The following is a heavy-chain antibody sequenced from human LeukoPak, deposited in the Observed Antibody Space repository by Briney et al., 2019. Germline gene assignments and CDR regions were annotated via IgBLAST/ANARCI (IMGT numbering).Heavy chain of an antibody. CDR1: GGSFSGYY. Sequence: PSETLSLTCAVYGGSFSGYYWSWIRQPPGKGLEWIGEINHSGSTNYNPSLKSRVTISIDKSKNQFSLKLTSVTAADTAVYYCTRSGLTGMRKYPRADYYYYGMDAWGQGTAVTVSS. CDR3: TRSGLTGMRKYPRADYYYYGMDA. CDR2: INHSGST. V-gene: IGHV4-34*01. J-gene: IGHJ6*02. D-gene: IGHD1-14*01.